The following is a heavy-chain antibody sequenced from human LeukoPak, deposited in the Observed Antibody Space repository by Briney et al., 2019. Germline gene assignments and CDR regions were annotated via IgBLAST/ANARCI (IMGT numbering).Heavy chain of an antibody. J-gene: IGHJ4*02. D-gene: IGHD3-10*01. Sequence: GRSLRLSCAASGITLSSYAMHWVRQAPGKGLEWVSLISSGGTGEYYADSVKGRFTISRDNSKNTLYLQLNSLRGEDTAVYYCARDSTYYYDSGSSGPHYFDNWGQGTLVTVSS. V-gene: IGHV3-30*01. CDR3: ARDSTYYYDSGSSGPHYFDN. CDR2: ISSGGTGE. CDR1: GITLSSYA.